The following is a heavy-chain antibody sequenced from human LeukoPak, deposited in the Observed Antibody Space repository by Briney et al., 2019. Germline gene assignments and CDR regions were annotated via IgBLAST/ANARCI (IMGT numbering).Heavy chain of an antibody. CDR1: GYSISSGYY. J-gene: IGHJ4*02. D-gene: IGHD3-22*01. V-gene: IGHV4-38-2*02. Sequence: SETLSLTCTVSGYSISSGYYWGWIRQPPGKGLEWIGSIYHSGSTYYNPSLKSRVTISVDTSKNQFSLKLSSVTAADRAVYYCASRPAPLYDSSGYETYYFDYWGQGTLVTVSS. CDR2: IYHSGST. CDR3: ASRPAPLYDSSGYETYYFDY.